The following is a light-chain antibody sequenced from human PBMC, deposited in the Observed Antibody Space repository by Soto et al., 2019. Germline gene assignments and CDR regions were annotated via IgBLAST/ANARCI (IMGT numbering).Light chain of an antibody. Sequence: EIVLTQSQGTLSLSPGERATLSCRVSQSVSSSYLAWYQQKPGQAPRLLIYGASNRATGIPDRFSGSGSGTQFTLTISSLQPDDFATYYCLHYNAFSQTFGQGTKVDIK. CDR3: LHYNAFSQT. CDR1: QSVSSSY. CDR2: GAS. J-gene: IGKJ1*01. V-gene: IGKV3-20*01.